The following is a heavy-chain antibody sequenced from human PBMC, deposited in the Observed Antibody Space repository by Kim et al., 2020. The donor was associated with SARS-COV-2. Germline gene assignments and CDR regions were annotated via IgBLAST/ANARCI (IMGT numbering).Heavy chain of an antibody. J-gene: IGHJ4*02. CDR3: ARLEYSSSSGGY. CDR2: ISYDGSNK. V-gene: IGHV3-30-3*01. CDR1: GFTFSSYA. Sequence: GGSLRLSCAASGFTFSSYAMHWVRQAPGKGLEWVAVISYDGSNKYYADSVKGRFTISRDNSKNTLYLQMNSLRAEDTAVYYCARLEYSSSSGGYWGQGTLVTVSS. D-gene: IGHD6-6*01.